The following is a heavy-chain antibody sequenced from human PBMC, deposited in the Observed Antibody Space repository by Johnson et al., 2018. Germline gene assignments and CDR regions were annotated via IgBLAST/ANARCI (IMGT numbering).Heavy chain of an antibody. CDR1: GFTFSSYG. D-gene: IGHD1-7*01. V-gene: IGHV3-33*03. Sequence: QVQLVQSGGGVVQPGRSLTLSCAASGFTFSSYGLHWVRQAPGKGPEWVAVLWYAGSNKYYADSVTGRLPISRDNAKDSLYLQVTSLRSEDPALYYWAKGVVAELQLGTFDIWGQGTMVTVSS. J-gene: IGHJ3*02. CDR2: LWYAGSNK. CDR3: AKGVVAELQLGTFDI.